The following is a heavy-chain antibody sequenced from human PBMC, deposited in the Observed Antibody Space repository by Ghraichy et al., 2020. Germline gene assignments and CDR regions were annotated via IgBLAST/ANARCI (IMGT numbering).Heavy chain of an antibody. J-gene: IGHJ4*02. CDR1: RFMFNSYD. Sequence: GGSLRLSCAASRFMFNSYDMHWVRQAPGKGLEWVAFIRYDGSNKYYMDSVKGRFTISRDNSKNTMYLQMNSLRTEDTAVYYCAKNGDGHNFNLRLDSWGQGTLVTVSS. V-gene: IGHV3-30*02. CDR3: AKNGDGHNFNLRLDS. CDR2: IRYDGSNK. D-gene: IGHD5-24*01.